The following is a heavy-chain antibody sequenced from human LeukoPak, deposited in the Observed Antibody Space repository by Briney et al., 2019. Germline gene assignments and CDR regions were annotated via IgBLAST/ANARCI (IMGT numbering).Heavy chain of an antibody. V-gene: IGHV3-21*06. Sequence: GGSLRLSCAASGFAFSSYSMNWVRQAPGKGLERVSSISSESTHILYAEPVKGRFTISRDNAENLLYLQMNSLRAEDTAVYYCARFETVAAKPFEYWGLGTLVTVSS. CDR2: ISSESTHI. CDR3: ARFETVAAKPFEY. CDR1: GFAFSSYS. J-gene: IGHJ4*02. D-gene: IGHD6-19*01.